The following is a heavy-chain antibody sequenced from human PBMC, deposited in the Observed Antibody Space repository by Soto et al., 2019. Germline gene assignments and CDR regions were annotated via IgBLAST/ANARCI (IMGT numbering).Heavy chain of an antibody. CDR1: GFTFSSYA. CDR3: ARDFDYGGLSPYFDY. D-gene: IGHD3-16*01. Sequence: QVQVVESGGGVVQPGRSLRLSCAASGFTFSSYAMHWVRQAPGKGLEWVAVISYDGSNKYYADSVKGRFTISRDNSKNTLYLQMNSLRAEDTAVYYCARDFDYGGLSPYFDYWGQGTLVTVSS. V-gene: IGHV3-30-3*01. CDR2: ISYDGSNK. J-gene: IGHJ4*02.